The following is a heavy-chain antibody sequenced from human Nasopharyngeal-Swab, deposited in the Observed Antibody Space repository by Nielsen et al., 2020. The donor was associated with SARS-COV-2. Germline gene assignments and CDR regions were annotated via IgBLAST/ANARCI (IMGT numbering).Heavy chain of an antibody. D-gene: IGHD3-22*01. CDR1: GYRFNSYW. CDR3: ARLVGDSSGYQIYYFDY. J-gene: IGHJ4*02. V-gene: IGHV5-51*01. Sequence: GGSLRLSCKGSGYRFNSYWIGWVRQMPGKGLEWMGIIYPGDSDTRYSPSFQGQVTISADKSISTAYLQWSSLKASDTAMYYCARLVGDSSGYQIYYFDYWGQGTLVTVSS. CDR2: IYPGDSDT.